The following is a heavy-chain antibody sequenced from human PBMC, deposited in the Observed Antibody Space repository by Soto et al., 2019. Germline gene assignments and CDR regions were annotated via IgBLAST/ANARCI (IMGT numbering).Heavy chain of an antibody. Sequence: QVQLVESGGGVVQPGRSLRLSCAASGFTFSSYAMHWVRQAPGKGLEWVAVISYDGSNKYYADSVKGRFTISRDNSKNTLYLQMNRLSAEDTAVYYCARDYYDDSSGTLGYFDYWGQGTLLTVSS. CDR1: GFTFSSYA. D-gene: IGHD3-22*01. CDR3: ARDYYDDSSGTLGYFDY. CDR2: ISYDGSNK. V-gene: IGHV3-30-3*01. J-gene: IGHJ4*02.